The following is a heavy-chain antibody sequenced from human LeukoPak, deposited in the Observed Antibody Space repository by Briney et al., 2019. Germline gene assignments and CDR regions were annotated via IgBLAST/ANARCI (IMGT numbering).Heavy chain of an antibody. D-gene: IGHD2-15*01. CDR3: TRRVSTTRWFDP. CDR2: ISNDGSTT. J-gene: IGHJ5*02. V-gene: IGHV3-74*01. CDR1: GFTFSSYW. Sequence: GGSLRLSCAASGFTFSSYWMHWVRQVPRKGLVWVSRISNDGSTTIYADSVKGRFTISRDNAENTLYLQMNSLRVEDTAVYYCTRRVSTTRWFDPWGQGTLVTVSS.